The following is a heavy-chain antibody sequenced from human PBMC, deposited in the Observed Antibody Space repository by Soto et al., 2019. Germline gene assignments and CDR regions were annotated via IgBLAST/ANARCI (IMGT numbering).Heavy chain of an antibody. CDR3: VRELGLAY. J-gene: IGHJ4*02. D-gene: IGHD7-27*01. CDR1: GFTLSNYR. CDR2: INKDGSQK. V-gene: IGHV3-7*03. Sequence: GGSLRLSCAASGFTLSNYRMTWVRQAPGKGLEWVANINKDGSQKNYVDSVKGRFTIARDNGQNSLSLRMNSLRVEDTAVYYCVRELGLAYWGQGALVTVSS.